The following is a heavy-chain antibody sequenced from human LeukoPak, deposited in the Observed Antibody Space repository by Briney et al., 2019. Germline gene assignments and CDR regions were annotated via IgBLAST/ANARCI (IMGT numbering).Heavy chain of an antibody. CDR3: AGQILWFGELYFDY. CDR2: IYTSGST. J-gene: IGHJ4*02. Sequence: SETLSLTCTVSGGSISSYYWSWIRQPAGKGLEWIGRIYTSGSTNYNPSLKSRVTMSVDTSKNQFSLKLSSVTAADTAVYYCAGQILWFGELYFDYWGQGTLVTVSS. V-gene: IGHV4-4*07. D-gene: IGHD3-10*01. CDR1: GGSISSYY.